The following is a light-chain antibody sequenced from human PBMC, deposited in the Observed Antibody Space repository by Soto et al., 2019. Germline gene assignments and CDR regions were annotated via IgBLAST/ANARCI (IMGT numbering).Light chain of an antibody. CDR3: QQANDWPPT. CDR1: QSVSSSY. V-gene: IGKV3-20*01. J-gene: IGKJ1*01. CDR2: GAS. Sequence: EIVLTQSPGTLSLSPGERATLSCRASQSVSSSYLAWYQQKPGQAPGLLIYGASSRATGIPDRFSGSGSGTDFTLTISSLQSEDFAVYYCQQANDWPPTFGQGTRV.